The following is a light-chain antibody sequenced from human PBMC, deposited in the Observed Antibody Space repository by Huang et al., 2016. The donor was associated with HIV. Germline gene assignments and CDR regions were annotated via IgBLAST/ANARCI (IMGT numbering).Light chain of an antibody. CDR3: QQRFSTTIT. J-gene: IGKJ5*01. Sequence: DIQMTQSPPSLSASVGDSVTIACRASQNVNTYLNWYQQKPGQAPTLVIFAASRVRSGGPSRVSGSGSGTEFTLTISRLQPEDFATYYCQQRFSTTITFGQGTRLDMK. CDR1: QNVNTY. V-gene: IGKV1-39*01. CDR2: AAS.